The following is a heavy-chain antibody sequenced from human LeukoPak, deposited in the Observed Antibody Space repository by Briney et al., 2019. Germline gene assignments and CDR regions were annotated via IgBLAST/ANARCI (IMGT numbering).Heavy chain of an antibody. J-gene: IGHJ4*02. Sequence: GGSLRLSYAASGFTFSSYAMTWVRQAPGKGLEWVSVIYSGGSTYYADSVKGRFTISRDNSKNTLYLQMNSLRAEDTAVYYCGMAAAGYDYWGQGTLVTVSS. V-gene: IGHV3-53*01. CDR1: GFTFSSYA. D-gene: IGHD6-13*01. CDR3: GMAAAGYDY. CDR2: IYSGGST.